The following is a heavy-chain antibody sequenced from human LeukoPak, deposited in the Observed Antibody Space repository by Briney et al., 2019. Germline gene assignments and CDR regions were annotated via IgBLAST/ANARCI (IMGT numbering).Heavy chain of an antibody. CDR1: GYTFTGYY. CDR2: INPNTGGT. CDR3: ARNPTYYYGSESGNWFDP. J-gene: IGHJ5*02. V-gene: IGHV1-2*02. Sequence: ASVKVSCKASGYTFTGYYMHWVRQAPGQGLEWMGWINPNTGGTNYAQKFQGRVTMTRDTSISTAYMDLSRLRSDDTAVYYCARNPTYYYGSESGNWFDPWGQGTLVTVSS. D-gene: IGHD3-10*01.